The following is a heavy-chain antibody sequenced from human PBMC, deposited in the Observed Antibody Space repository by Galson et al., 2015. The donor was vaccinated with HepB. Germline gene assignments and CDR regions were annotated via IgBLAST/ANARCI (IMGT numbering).Heavy chain of an antibody. CDR3: ARADSSSWYKGDFDY. D-gene: IGHD6-13*01. V-gene: IGHV1-18*01. J-gene: IGHJ4*02. CDR2: ISVYNGNT. Sequence: SVKVSCKASGYTFTSYGISWVRQAPGQGLEWMGWISVYNGNTNYAQKLQGRVTMSTDTSTSTAYMELRSLRSDDTAVYYCARADSSSWYKGDFDYWGQGTLVTVSS. CDR1: GYTFTSYG.